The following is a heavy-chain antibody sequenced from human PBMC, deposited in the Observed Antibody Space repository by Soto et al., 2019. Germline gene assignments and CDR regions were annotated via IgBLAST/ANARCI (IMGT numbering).Heavy chain of an antibody. CDR1: GGSISSSSYY. V-gene: IGHV4-39*01. Sequence: QLQLQESGPGLVKPSETLSLTCTVSGGSISSSSYYWGWIRQPPGKGLEWIGSIYYSGSTYYNPYLKSRVTISVDTSKNQFALKLSSVTAADTAVYYCARHGDSSSWYGYYYYGMDVWGQGTTVTVSS. D-gene: IGHD6-13*01. J-gene: IGHJ6*02. CDR3: ARHGDSSSWYGYYYYGMDV. CDR2: IYYSGST.